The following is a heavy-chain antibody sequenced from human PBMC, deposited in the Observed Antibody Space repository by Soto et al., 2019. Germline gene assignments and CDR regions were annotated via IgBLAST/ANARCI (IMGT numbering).Heavy chain of an antibody. CDR3: ASSYYYGSGSPYGMDV. Sequence: SVKVSCKASGGTFSSYAISWVRQAPGQGLEWMGGIIPIFGTANYAQKFQGRVTITADESTSTAYMELSSLRPEDTAVYYCASSYYYGSGSPYGMDVWGQGTKVTVSS. D-gene: IGHD3-10*01. V-gene: IGHV1-69*13. J-gene: IGHJ6*02. CDR2: IIPIFGTA. CDR1: GGTFSSYA.